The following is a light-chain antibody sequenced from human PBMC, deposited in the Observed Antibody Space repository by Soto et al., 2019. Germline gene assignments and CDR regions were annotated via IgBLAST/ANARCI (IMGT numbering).Light chain of an antibody. CDR3: QSYDSSLSGYV. CDR2: GNS. J-gene: IGLJ1*01. V-gene: IGLV1-40*01. CDR1: SSNIGAGYD. Sequence: QPVLTQPPSVSGAPGQRVTISCTGSSSNIGAGYDVHGYQQLPGTAPKLLIYGNSNRPSGVPDRFSGSKSGTSASLAITGLQAEDEADYYCQSYDSSLSGYVFGTGTKLTVL.